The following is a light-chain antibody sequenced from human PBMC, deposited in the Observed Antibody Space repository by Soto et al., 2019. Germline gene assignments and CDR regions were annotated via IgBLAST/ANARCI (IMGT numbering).Light chain of an antibody. CDR1: QTISSW. J-gene: IGKJ5*01. Sequence: DIQMTQSPSTLSGSVGGRVTITCRASQTISSWLAWYQQKPGKAPKLLIYKASTLKSGVPSRFSGSGSGTEFTLSISSLQSEDSAVYYCQQYNNWPPITFGQGTRLEIK. CDR3: QQYNNWPPIT. CDR2: KAS. V-gene: IGKV1-5*03.